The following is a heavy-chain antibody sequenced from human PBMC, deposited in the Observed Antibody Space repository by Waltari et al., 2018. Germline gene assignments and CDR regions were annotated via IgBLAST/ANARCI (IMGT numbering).Heavy chain of an antibody. J-gene: IGHJ4*02. CDR3: ARDKPSGSDKGTLLDY. Sequence: EVQLVESGGGLVQPGGSLRLSCAASRFSFSTYWMTWVRQAPGKGPEWVATINQDGYENYYVDSVKGRFTISRDNAKNSLYLQMNSLRVEDTAVYFCARDKPSGSDKGTLLDYWGQGSLVTVSS. V-gene: IGHV3-7*01. CDR1: RFSFSTYW. CDR2: INQDGYEN. D-gene: IGHD1-26*01.